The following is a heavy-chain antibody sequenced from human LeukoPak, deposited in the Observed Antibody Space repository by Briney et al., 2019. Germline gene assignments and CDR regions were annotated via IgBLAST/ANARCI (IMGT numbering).Heavy chain of an antibody. CDR1: GFTFSSYG. CDR2: ISYDGSNK. D-gene: IGHD6-13*01. CDR3: AKEGLQPFFDY. V-gene: IGHV3-30*18. Sequence: GGSLRLSCAASGFTFSSYGMHWVRQAPGKGLEWVAVISYDGSNKYYADPVKGRFTISRDNSKNTLCLQMNSLRAEDTAVYYCAKEGLQPFFDYWGQGTLVTVSS. J-gene: IGHJ4*02.